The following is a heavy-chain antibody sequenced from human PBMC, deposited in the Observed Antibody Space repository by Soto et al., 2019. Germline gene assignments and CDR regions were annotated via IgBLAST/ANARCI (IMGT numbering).Heavy chain of an antibody. CDR2: IIPILGIA. Sequence: QVQLVQSGAEVKKPGSSVKVSCKASGGTFSSYTISWVRQAPGQGLEWMGRIIPILGIANYAQKFQGRVKITADKSTSTAYMELSSLRSEDTAVYYWARTARSVTTVSLYDWGQGPLVNV. CDR3: ARTARSVTTVSLYD. V-gene: IGHV1-69*02. CDR1: GGTFSSYT. D-gene: IGHD4-17*01. J-gene: IGHJ4*02.